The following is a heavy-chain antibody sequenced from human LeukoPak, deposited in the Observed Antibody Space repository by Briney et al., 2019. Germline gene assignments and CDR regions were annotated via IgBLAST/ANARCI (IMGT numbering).Heavy chain of an antibody. V-gene: IGHV1-2*02. CDR2: INPNSGGT. D-gene: IGHD2-21*01. J-gene: IGHJ5*02. CDR3: ARADRLHGGPYLIGP. CDR1: GYTFTDYY. Sequence: ASVKVSCKTSGYTFTDYYLHWVRQAPGQGLEWMGWINPNSGGTSSAQKFQGRVTMTRDTSITTVYMEVSWLTSDDTAIYYCARADRLHGGPYLIGPWGQGTLDTVSS.